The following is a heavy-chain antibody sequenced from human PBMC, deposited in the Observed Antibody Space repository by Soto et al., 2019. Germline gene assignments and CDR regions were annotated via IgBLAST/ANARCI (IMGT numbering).Heavy chain of an antibody. D-gene: IGHD3-22*01. CDR1: GYTFTSYG. J-gene: IGHJ4*02. CDR3: ARVYTATYYYDSSGFDY. V-gene: IGHV1-18*01. CDR2: ISAYNGNT. Sequence: ASVKVSCKASGYTFTSYGISWVRQAPGQGLEWMGWISAYNGNTNYAQKLQGRVTMTTDTSTSTAYMELRSLRSDDTAVYYCARVYTATYYYDSSGFDYWGQGTLVTVSS.